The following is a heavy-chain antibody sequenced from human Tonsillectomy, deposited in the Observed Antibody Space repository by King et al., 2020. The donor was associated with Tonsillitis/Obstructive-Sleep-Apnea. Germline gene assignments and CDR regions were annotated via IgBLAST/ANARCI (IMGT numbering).Heavy chain of an antibody. Sequence: HVQLQESGPGLVKPSQTLSLTCTVSGGSISSGGYYWSWIRQHPGKGLEWIGYIYYSGSTYYNPSLKSRVTISVDTSKNQFSLKLSSVTAEDTAVYYWARGRGYCSSTSCSNWFDPWGQGTLVTVSS. D-gene: IGHD2-2*01. CDR2: IYYSGST. CDR1: GGSISSGGYY. J-gene: IGHJ5*02. CDR3: ARGRGYCSSTSCSNWFDP. V-gene: IGHV4-31*03.